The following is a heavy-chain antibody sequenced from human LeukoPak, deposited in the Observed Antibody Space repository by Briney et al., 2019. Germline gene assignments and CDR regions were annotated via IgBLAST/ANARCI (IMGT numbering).Heavy chain of an antibody. CDR3: ARVVDTAMVGYYMDV. J-gene: IGHJ6*03. CDR1: GGTFSSYA. Sequence: ASVKVSCKASGGTFSSYAISWVRQAPGQGLEWMGRIIPILGIANYAQKFQGRVTITADKSTSTAYMELSSLRSEDTAVYYCARVVDTAMVGYYMDVWGKGTTVTVSS. D-gene: IGHD5-18*01. CDR2: IIPILGIA. V-gene: IGHV1-69*04.